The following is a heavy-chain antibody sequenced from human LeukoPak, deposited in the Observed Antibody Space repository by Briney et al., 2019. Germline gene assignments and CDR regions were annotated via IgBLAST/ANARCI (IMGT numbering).Heavy chain of an antibody. CDR3: ASTIASAGHFFDS. CDR1: GFSFSDSW. D-gene: IGHD6-13*01. V-gene: IGHV3-7*05. Sequence: GGSLRLSCAASGFSFSDSWMTWVRQTPGKGLQWVASIHQDAGGKQYLDSVRGRFTISRDNAKNSLYLQMNSLRVEDTAVYYCASTIASAGHFFDSWGQGALVTVSS. CDR2: IHQDAGGK. J-gene: IGHJ4*02.